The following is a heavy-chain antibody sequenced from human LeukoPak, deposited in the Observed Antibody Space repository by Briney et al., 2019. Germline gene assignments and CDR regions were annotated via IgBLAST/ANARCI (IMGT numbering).Heavy chain of an antibody. D-gene: IGHD6-13*01. V-gene: IGHV3-21*04. Sequence: PGGSLRLSCAASGFTFSSYSMNWVRQAPGKGLEWVSSISSSSSYIYYADSVKGRFTISRDNSKNTLYLQMNSLRAEDTAVYYCAKDRRIAAPSDYWGQGTLVTVSS. CDR1: GFTFSSYS. CDR2: ISSSSSYI. CDR3: AKDRRIAAPSDY. J-gene: IGHJ4*02.